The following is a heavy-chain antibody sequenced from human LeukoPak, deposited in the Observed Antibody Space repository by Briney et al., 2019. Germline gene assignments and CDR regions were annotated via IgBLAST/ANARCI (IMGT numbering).Heavy chain of an antibody. CDR1: GYSLINHW. CDR3: ARQGSYDNSGYSFDY. Sequence: GESLKISCKASGYSLINHWIGWVRQTPGEGLDWMGIIYPGNADATYSPSFQGQVTISADKSTTTVYLQWSSLKASDTAMYYCARQGSYDNSGYSFDYWGQGTLVTVSS. J-gene: IGHJ4*02. V-gene: IGHV5-51*01. D-gene: IGHD3-22*01. CDR2: IYPGNADA.